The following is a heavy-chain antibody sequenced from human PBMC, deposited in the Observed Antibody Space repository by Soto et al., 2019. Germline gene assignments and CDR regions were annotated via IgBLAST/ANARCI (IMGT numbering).Heavy chain of an antibody. CDR1: GFTFSTYW. J-gene: IGHJ6*02. CDR3: ARGIRNYYGVDV. Sequence: EVQLVESGGGLVQPGGSLRLSCAASGFTFSTYWMHWVRQAPGTGLEWVSRIKGDGSSTSYADSVKSRFTISRDNAKNTLYLQMNSLGAEDTAVYWCARGIRNYYGVDVWGQGTTVTVSS. V-gene: IGHV3-74*01. CDR2: IKGDGSST.